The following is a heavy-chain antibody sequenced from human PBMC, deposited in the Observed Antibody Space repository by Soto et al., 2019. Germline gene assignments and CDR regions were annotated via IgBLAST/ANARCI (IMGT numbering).Heavy chain of an antibody. CDR3: ARHETRLTGDGFDI. CDR1: GFTFSSYS. CDR2: INPTSRYV. V-gene: IGHV3-21*01. Sequence: EVQLLESGGGLVNPGGSLRLSCATSGFTFSSYSMDWVRQAPGKGLEWVSSINPTSRYVSYADSVRGRFTISRDYAENSLHLQMNGLRGEDTAVYYCARHETRLTGDGFDIWGRGTLVTVSS. D-gene: IGHD3-9*01. J-gene: IGHJ3*02.